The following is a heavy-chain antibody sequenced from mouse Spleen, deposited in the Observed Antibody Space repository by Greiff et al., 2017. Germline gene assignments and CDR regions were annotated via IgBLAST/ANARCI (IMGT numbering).Heavy chain of an antibody. Sequence: QVQLQQSGAELVRPGTSVKMSCKASGYTFTNYWIGWAKQRPGHGLEWIGDIYPGGGYTNYNEKFKGKATLTADKSSSTAYMQFSSPTSEDSAIYYCARADYYGSSYLFDYWGQGTTLTVSS. D-gene: IGHD1-1*01. J-gene: IGHJ2*01. V-gene: IGHV1-63*01. CDR1: GYTFTNYW. CDR2: IYPGGGYT. CDR3: ARADYYGSSYLFDY.